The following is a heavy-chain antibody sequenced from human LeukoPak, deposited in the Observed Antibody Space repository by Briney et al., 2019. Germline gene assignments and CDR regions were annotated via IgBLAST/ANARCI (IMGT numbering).Heavy chain of an antibody. J-gene: IGHJ4*02. V-gene: IGHV3-30*02. D-gene: IGHD4-23*01. Sequence: GGSLRLSCAASGFTFSSYGMHWVRQAPGKGLEWVAFIRYDGSNKYYADSVKGRSTISRDNSKNTLYLQMNRLRIEDTAVYYCAKDLDGGNSVFDYWGQGTLVTVSS. CDR3: AKDLDGGNSVFDY. CDR2: IRYDGSNK. CDR1: GFTFSSYG.